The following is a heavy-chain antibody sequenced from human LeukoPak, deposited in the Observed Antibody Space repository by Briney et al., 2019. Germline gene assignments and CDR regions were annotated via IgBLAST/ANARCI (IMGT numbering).Heavy chain of an antibody. CDR2: IIPIFGTA. CDR3: ARATLEYSSSSLWFDP. CDR1: EGTFNSYA. J-gene: IGHJ5*02. D-gene: IGHD6-6*01. V-gene: IGHV1-69*06. Sequence: SVKVSCKASEGTFNSYAISWVRQAPGQGLEWMGGIIPIFGTANYAQKFQGRVTITADKSTSTAYMELSSLRSEDTAVYYCARATLEYSSSSLWFDPWGQGTLVTVSS.